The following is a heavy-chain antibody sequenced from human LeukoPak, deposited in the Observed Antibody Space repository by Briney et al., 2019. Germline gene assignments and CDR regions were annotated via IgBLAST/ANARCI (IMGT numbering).Heavy chain of an antibody. J-gene: IGHJ4*02. CDR1: GFTFSSYA. D-gene: IGHD3-16*01. CDR3: AREPGWGSSSSAFDY. CDR2: ISSDGSNK. V-gene: IGHV3-30-3*01. Sequence: GGSLRLSCAASGFTFSSYAMSWVRQAPGKGLEWVALISSDGSNKYYADSVKGRFTISRDNSKTTLYLQMSSLRDEDTAVYYCAREPGWGSSSSAFDYWGQGTLVTVSS.